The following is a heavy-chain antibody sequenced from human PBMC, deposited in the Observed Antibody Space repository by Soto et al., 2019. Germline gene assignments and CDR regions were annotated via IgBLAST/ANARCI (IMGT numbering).Heavy chain of an antibody. CDR3: AAGPVLLWFGELSPAGGDWFDP. D-gene: IGHD3-10*01. CDR1: GYTFTSYA. V-gene: IGHV1-58*02. J-gene: IGHJ5*02. CDR2: IVVGSGNT. Sequence: SVKVSCKASGYTFTSYAIYWVRQARGQRLEWIGWIVVGSGNTNYAQKFQERVTITRDMSTSTAYMELSSLRSEDTAVYYCAAGPVLLWFGELSPAGGDWFDPWGQGTLVTVSS.